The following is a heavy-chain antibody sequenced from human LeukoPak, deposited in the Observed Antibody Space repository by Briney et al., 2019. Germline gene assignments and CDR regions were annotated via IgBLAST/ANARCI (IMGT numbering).Heavy chain of an antibody. J-gene: IGHJ4*02. CDR1: GYSFTSHW. V-gene: IGHV5-51*01. CDR2: IYPGDSGT. CDR3: ARSPLVGAAYFDY. D-gene: IGHD1-26*01. Sequence: GESLKISCKGSGYSFTSHWIGWVRQMPGKGLEWMGIIYPGDSGTRYGPSFQGQVTISADKSISTAYLQWSSLKASDTAMYYCARSPLVGAAYFDYWGQGTLVTVSS.